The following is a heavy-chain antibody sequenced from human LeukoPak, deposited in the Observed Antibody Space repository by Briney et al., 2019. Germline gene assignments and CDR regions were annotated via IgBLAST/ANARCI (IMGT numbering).Heavy chain of an antibody. V-gene: IGHV3-30-3*01. CDR2: ISYDGSNK. Sequence: GGSLRLSCAASGFTFSSYAMHWVRQAPGKGLEWVAVISYDGSNKYYADSVKGRFTISRDNSKNTLYLQMNSLRAEDTAVYYCARVTKSSGYYYDYYYYGMDVWGQGTTVTVSS. D-gene: IGHD3-22*01. J-gene: IGHJ6*02. CDR3: ARVTKSSGYYYDYYYYGMDV. CDR1: GFTFSSYA.